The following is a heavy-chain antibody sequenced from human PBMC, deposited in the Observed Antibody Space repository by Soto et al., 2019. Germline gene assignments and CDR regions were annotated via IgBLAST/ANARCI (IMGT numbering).Heavy chain of an antibody. CDR1: GFTFSNSW. Sequence: GGSLRLSCAASGFTFSNSWMYWVRHALGKGLVWVSIITGDGSSTTYADPVKGRFTISRDNAKNTLYLQMNSLTVEDTAVYYCARGYSGSARAYWGQGTLVPVSS. J-gene: IGHJ4*02. CDR2: ITGDGSST. D-gene: IGHD3-10*01. CDR3: ARGYSGSARAY. V-gene: IGHV3-74*01.